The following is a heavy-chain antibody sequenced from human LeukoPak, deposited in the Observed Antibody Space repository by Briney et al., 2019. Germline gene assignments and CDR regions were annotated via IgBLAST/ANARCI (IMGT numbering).Heavy chain of an antibody. CDR3: VNHASGAYYVG. CDR1: GFTFCSYW. CDR2: INPDGTNT. D-gene: IGHD4-17*01. J-gene: IGHJ4*02. Sequence: GGSLRLSCAASGFTFCSYWMHWVRQAPGKGLVWVSRINPDGTNTDYADSVKGRFTISRDNAKNTLYLQMNSLRAEDTAVYFCVNHASGAYYVGGGQGTLVTVSS. V-gene: IGHV3-74*01.